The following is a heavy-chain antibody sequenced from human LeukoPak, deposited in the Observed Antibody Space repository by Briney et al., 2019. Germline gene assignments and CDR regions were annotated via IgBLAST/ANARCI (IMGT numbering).Heavy chain of an antibody. V-gene: IGHV1-69*05. CDR2: IIPIFGTA. CDR3: AAPQNMVRGVTQPDAFDI. J-gene: IGHJ3*02. D-gene: IGHD3-10*01. CDR1: EGTFSSYA. Sequence: SVKVSCKASEGTFSSYAISWVRQAPGQGLERMGRIIPIFGTANYAQKFQGRVTITTDESTSTAYMELSSLRSEDTAVYYCAAPQNMVRGVTQPDAFDIWGQGTMVTVSS.